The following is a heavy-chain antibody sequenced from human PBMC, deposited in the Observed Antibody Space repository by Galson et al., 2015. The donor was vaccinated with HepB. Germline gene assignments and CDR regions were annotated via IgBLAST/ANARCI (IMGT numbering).Heavy chain of an antibody. CDR3: ASPAETAEYCSGGSCYYFDY. Sequence: SLRLSCAASGFTFSSYGMHWVRQAPGKGLEWVAVISYDGSNKYYADSVKGRFTISRDNSKNTLYLQMNSLGAEDTAVYYCASPAETAEYCSGGSCYYFDYWGQGTLVTVSS. CDR2: ISYDGSNK. CDR1: GFTFSSYG. D-gene: IGHD2-15*01. V-gene: IGHV3-30*03. J-gene: IGHJ4*02.